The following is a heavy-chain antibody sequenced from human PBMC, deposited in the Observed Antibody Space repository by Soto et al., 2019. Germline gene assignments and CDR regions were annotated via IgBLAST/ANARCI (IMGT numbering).Heavy chain of an antibody. CDR2: MNPNSGNT. CDR1: GYTFTSYD. Sequence: ASVKVSCKASGYTFTSYDINWVRQATGQGLEWMGWMNPNSGNTGYAQKFQGRVTMTSNTSISTAYMELSSLRFEDTAVYYCARNYYYYYYMDVWGKGTTVTVSS. J-gene: IGHJ6*03. V-gene: IGHV1-8*01. CDR3: ARNYYYYYYMDV. D-gene: IGHD1-7*01.